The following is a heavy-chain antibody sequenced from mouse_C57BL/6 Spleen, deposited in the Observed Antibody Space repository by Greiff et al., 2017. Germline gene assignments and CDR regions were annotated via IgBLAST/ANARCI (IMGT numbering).Heavy chain of an antibody. Sequence: QVQLQQSGAELMKPGASVKLSCKATGYTFTGYWIEWVKQRPGHGLEWIGEILPGSGSTNYTEQFKGNATFTADTSSNTAYMQLSSLTTEDSAIYNCAIYDGSSNGFDYWGRGTTLTVSS. J-gene: IGHJ2*01. CDR1: GYTFTGYW. D-gene: IGHD1-1*01. V-gene: IGHV1-9*01. CDR3: AIYDGSSNGFDY. CDR2: ILPGSGST.